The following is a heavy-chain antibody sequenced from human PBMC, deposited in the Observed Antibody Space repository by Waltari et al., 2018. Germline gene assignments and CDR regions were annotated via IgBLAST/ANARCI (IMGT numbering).Heavy chain of an antibody. CDR1: GGSVSSGRYY. J-gene: IGHJ3*02. CDR3: ARVVVVVADAFDI. Sequence: QVQLQESGPGLVKPSETLSLTCTVSGGSVSSGRYYWSWIRQPPGKGLEWIGYIYYSGSTNYNPSLKSRVTISVDTSKNQFSLKLSSVTAADTAVYYCARVVVVVADAFDIWGQGTMVTVSS. CDR2: IYYSGST. D-gene: IGHD2-15*01. V-gene: IGHV4-61*01.